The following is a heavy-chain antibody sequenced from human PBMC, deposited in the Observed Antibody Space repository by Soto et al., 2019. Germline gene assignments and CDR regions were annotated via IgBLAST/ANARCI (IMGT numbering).Heavy chain of an antibody. CDR1: GLTFSSEE. D-gene: IGHD6-19*01. V-gene: IGHV3-48*03. CDR2: IQNSGSPI. CDR3: ARGYHSGWHFGH. Sequence: PGGSLRLSCEVSGLTFSSEEMNWVRQAPGKGLEWVAYIQNSGSPIYYADSLKGRFTISRDNAKNSLYLQMSSLTAEDTAVYYCARGYHSGWHFGHWGQGALVTAPQ. J-gene: IGHJ4*02.